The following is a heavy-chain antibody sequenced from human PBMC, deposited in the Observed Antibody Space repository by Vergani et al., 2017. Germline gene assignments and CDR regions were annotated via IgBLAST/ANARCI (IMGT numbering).Heavy chain of an antibody. CDR1: GGSISSYY. D-gene: IGHD2-15*01. J-gene: IGHJ2*01. V-gene: IGHV4-59*01. CDR3: ARGGTTVAAKTIWYFDL. Sequence: QVQLQESGPGLVKPSETLSLTCTVSGGSISSYYWSWIRQPPGKGLEWIGYIYYSGSTNYNPSLKSRVTISVDTSKNQFSLKLSSVTAADTAVYYCARGGTTVAAKTIWYFDLWGRGTLVTVSS. CDR2: IYYSGST.